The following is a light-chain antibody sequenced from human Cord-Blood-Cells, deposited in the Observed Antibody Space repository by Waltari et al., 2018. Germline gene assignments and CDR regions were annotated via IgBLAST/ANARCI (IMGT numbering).Light chain of an antibody. CDR2: SNN. Sequence: QSVLPQPPSASGTPGQRVTISCSGSSSNIGSNTVNWYQQLPGTASKLLIYSNNQRPSGVPDRCSGSKSGTSASLAISGLQSEDEADYYCAAWDDSLNGPVFGGGTQLTVL. V-gene: IGLV1-44*01. J-gene: IGLJ7*01. CDR3: AAWDDSLNGPV. CDR1: SSNIGSNT.